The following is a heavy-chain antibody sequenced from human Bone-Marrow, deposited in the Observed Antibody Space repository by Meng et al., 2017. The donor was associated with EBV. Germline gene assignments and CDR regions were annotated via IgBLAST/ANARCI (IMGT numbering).Heavy chain of an antibody. V-gene: IGHV4-34*01. CDR2: INHSGST. Sequence: QVQLQQWGARLLKPSETLSLTCAVYGWSFSGYYWSWIRQPPGKGLEWIGEINHSGSTNYNPSLKSRVTISVDTSKNQFSLKLSSVTAADTAVYYCARVRSVATITLFDYWGQGTLVTVSS. D-gene: IGHD5-24*01. CDR1: GWSFSGYY. J-gene: IGHJ4*02. CDR3: ARVRSVATITLFDY.